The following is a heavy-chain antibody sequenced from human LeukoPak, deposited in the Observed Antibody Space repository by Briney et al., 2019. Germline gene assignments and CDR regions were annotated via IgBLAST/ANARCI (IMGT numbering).Heavy chain of an antibody. Sequence: PGGSLRLYCAVSALTFSNAWLSWLRQAPGKGPEWIARIKSRADGEATDYAAAVTGRFTISRDDSTNALFLQMYGLKVEDKAGYYCSTAREGIFSWGQGTLVTVSS. CDR3: STAREGIFS. J-gene: IGHJ4*02. CDR1: ALTFSNAW. CDR2: IKSRADGEAT. D-gene: IGHD3-3*01. V-gene: IGHV3-15*01.